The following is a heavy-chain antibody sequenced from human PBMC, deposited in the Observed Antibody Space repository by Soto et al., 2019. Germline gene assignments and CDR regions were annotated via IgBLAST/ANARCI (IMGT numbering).Heavy chain of an antibody. Sequence: LRLSCAASGFTFSSYWMHWVRQAPGKGLVWVSRINSDGSSTSYADSVKGRFTISRDNAKNTLYLQMNSLRAEDTAVYYCARDVRSPGNRIYYGMDVWGQGTTVTVSS. J-gene: IGHJ6*02. D-gene: IGHD3-10*02. CDR3: ARDVRSPGNRIYYGMDV. CDR2: INSDGSST. CDR1: GFTFSSYW. V-gene: IGHV3-74*01.